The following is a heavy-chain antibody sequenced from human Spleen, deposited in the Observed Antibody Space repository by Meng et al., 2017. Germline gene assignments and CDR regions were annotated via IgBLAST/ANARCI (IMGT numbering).Heavy chain of an antibody. Sequence: GGSLRLSCTGFGFTFGDYAMSWFRQAPGKGPEWVSIIYSGGNTYYADSVKGRFTISRHNSKNTLYLQMNSLRAEDTAVYYCAGPPPYSNHGMDVWGQGTTVTVSS. CDR1: GFTFGDYA. V-gene: IGHV3-53*04. D-gene: IGHD6-13*01. CDR3: AGPPPYSNHGMDV. J-gene: IGHJ6*02. CDR2: IYSGGNT.